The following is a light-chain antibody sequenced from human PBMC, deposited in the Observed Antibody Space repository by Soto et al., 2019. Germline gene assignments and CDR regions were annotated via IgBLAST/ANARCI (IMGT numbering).Light chain of an antibody. CDR2: GNN. CDR1: NSNIGADSD. Sequence: QSVLTQPPSASGAPGQRVTISCTGSNSNIGADSDVHWYQQLPGKVPKLLIYGNNNRPSGVPARFSGSKSGTSASLAITGLRVDDEDDDDCQSCASGLSGWVVFGGGTKLTVL. J-gene: IGLJ2*01. CDR3: QSCASGLSGWVV. V-gene: IGLV1-40*01.